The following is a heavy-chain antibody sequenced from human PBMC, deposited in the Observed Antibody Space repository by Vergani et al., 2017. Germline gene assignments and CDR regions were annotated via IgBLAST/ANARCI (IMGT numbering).Heavy chain of an antibody. CDR2: IITIFGKA. V-gene: IGHV1-69*01. Sequence: QVQLVQSGAEVKKPGSSVKVSCKASGGTFSSYAISWVRQAPGQGLEWMGVIITIFGKANYAQKFQGRVTITADESTSTAYMELSSLRSEDTAVYYCARIPRVCAGSYYYDRDVWGKGTTVTVSS. J-gene: IGHJ6*03. CDR1: GGTFSSYA. D-gene: IGHD3-10*01. CDR3: ARIPRVCAGSYYYDRDV.